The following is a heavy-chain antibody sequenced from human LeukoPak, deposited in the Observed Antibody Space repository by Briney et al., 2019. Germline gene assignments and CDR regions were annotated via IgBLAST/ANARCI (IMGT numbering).Heavy chain of an antibody. Sequence: GASVKVSCKASEYSFTDYNLHWVRQAPGQGLEWMGWINPDSGGTNYAQKFQGRVTMTRDTSISTAHMELSRLKSDDTAVYYCARDDRNCWHYYYMDVWGKGTTVTVSS. CDR3: ARDDRNCWHYYYMDV. J-gene: IGHJ6*03. CDR2: INPDSGGT. V-gene: IGHV1-2*02. D-gene: IGHD1-7*01. CDR1: EYSFTDYN.